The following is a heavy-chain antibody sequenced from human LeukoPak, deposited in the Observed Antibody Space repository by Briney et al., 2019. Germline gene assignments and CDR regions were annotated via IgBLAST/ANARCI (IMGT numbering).Heavy chain of an antibody. CDR2: IHSGGNT. Sequence: GGSLRLSCAASGFTVSSNYMTWVRQAPGKGLEWVSVIHSGGNTFHADSVKGRFTISRDSSKNTLYLQINSLRAEDTAVYYCARGGSNYAFDMWGQGTLVTVFS. V-gene: IGHV3-53*01. D-gene: IGHD4-11*01. J-gene: IGHJ3*02. CDR3: ARGGSNYAFDM. CDR1: GFTVSSNY.